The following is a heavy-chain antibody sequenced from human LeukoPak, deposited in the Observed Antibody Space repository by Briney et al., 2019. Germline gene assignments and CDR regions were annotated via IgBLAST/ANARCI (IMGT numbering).Heavy chain of an antibody. CDR1: GFTFSSYE. J-gene: IGHJ3*01. Sequence: GGSLRLSCAASGFTFSSYEMNWVRQAPGKGLEWVSYISSNGSTIYYADSVKGRFTISRDNSKNTLYLQMNSLRAEDTAVYYCAKGRGGYYDSSGYSFWGQGTMVTVSS. V-gene: IGHV3-48*03. D-gene: IGHD3-22*01. CDR3: AKGRGGYYDSSGYSF. CDR2: ISSNGSTI.